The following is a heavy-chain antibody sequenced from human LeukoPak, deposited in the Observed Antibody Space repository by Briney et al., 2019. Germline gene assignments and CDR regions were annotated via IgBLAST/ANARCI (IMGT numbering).Heavy chain of an antibody. V-gene: IGHV1-2*02. Sequence: ASVKVSCKASGYTFSDYYIHWVRQAPGQGLEWMGGIHPNNGVPIYSQKFQGRVTMTRDTSISTAYMELSSLRSDDTAVFYCAKTFYFDNTGYYTFDYWGQGTLVTVSS. CDR1: GYTFSDYY. CDR2: IHPNNGVP. CDR3: AKTFYFDNTGYYTFDY. J-gene: IGHJ4*02. D-gene: IGHD3-22*01.